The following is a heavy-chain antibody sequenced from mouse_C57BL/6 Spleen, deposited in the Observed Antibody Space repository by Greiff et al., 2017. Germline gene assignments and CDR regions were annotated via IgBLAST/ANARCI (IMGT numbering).Heavy chain of an antibody. CDR2: IDPETGGT. CDR1: GYTFTDYE. J-gene: IGHJ2*01. V-gene: IGHV1-15*01. D-gene: IGHD3-3*01. CDR3: TRRGGRREDYFDY. Sequence: VQLQESGAELVRPGASVTLSCKASGYTFTDYEMHWVKQTPVHGLEWIGAIDPETGGTAYNQKFKGKAILTADTSSSPAYMELRSLTSEDSAVYYCTRRGGRREDYFDYWGQGTTLTVSS.